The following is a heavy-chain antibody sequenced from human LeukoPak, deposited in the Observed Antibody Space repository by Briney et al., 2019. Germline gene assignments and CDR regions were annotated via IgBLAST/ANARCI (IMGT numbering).Heavy chain of an antibody. Sequence: GGSLRLSCAASGFTFSAYYMSWIRQAPGKGLEWVSYISSSGSTIYYADSVKGRFTISRDNAKNSLYLQMNSLRAEDTAVYYCARCDSSGYYFYYYYYMDVWGKGTTVTVSS. V-gene: IGHV3-11*04. CDR1: GFTFSAYY. CDR2: ISSSGSTI. J-gene: IGHJ6*03. D-gene: IGHD3-22*01. CDR3: ARCDSSGYYFYYYYYMDV.